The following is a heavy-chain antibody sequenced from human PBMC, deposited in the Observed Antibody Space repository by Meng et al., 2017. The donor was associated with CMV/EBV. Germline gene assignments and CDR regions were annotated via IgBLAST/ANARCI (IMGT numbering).Heavy chain of an antibody. D-gene: IGHD1-1*01. CDR1: AGSISSGDYY. CDR3: ARDEGNEYYFDY. CDR2: IYYSGST. J-gene: IGHJ4*02. V-gene: IGHV4-30-4*08. Sequence: SETLSLICTVSAGSISSGDYYWSWFRQPPGKGLEWIGHIYYSGSTYYNPSLKSRVTISVYTSKDQFSLKLSSVTAADPAVYYCARDEGNEYYFDYWGLGTLVTVSS.